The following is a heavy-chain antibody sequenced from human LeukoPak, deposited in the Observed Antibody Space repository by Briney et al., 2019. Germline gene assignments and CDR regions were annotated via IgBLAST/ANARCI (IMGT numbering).Heavy chain of an antibody. CDR2: IIPIFGTA. V-gene: IGHV1-69*13. CDR3: ARDGPSVDWSLHDAFDI. D-gene: IGHD3-9*01. J-gene: IGHJ3*02. Sequence: SVKVSCKASGGTFSSYAISWVRQAPGQGLEWMGGIIPIFGTANYAQKFQGRVTITADESTSTAYMELSSRRSEDTAVYYCARDGPSVDWSLHDAFDIWGQGTMVTVSS. CDR1: GGTFSSYA.